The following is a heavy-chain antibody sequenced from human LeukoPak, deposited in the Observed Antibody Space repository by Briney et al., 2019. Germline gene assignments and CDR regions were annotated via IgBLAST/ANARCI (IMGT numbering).Heavy chain of an antibody. CDR3: ARGGYSYGYDDDFDY. CDR2: IYYSGST. V-gene: IGHV4-59*01. Sequence: PSETLSLTCTVCGGSISSYYWSWIRQPPGKGLEWIGYIYYSGSTNYNPSLKSRVTISVDTAKNQFSLKLSSVTAADTAVYYCARGGYSYGYDDDFDYWGQGTLVTVSS. D-gene: IGHD5-18*01. J-gene: IGHJ4*02. CDR1: GGSISSYY.